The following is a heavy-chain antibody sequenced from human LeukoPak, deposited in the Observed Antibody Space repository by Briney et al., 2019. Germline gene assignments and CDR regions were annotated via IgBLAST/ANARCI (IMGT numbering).Heavy chain of an antibody. CDR2: ISGSGGTT. V-gene: IGHV3-23*01. CDR3: AKVSAFYYDSGGYSAPFDY. CDR1: GFTFSSYA. Sequence: GGSLRLSCAASGFTFSSYAMGWVRQAPGKGLEWVSSISGSGGTTYYADSVKGRFTISRDNSNNTLYLQMRSLTAEDTAVYSCAKVSAFYYDSGGYSAPFDYWGQGTLVPVSS. D-gene: IGHD3-22*01. J-gene: IGHJ4*02.